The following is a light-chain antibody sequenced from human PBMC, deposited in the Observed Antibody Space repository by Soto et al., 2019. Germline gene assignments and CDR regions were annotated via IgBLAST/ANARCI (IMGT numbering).Light chain of an antibody. V-gene: IGKV3-20*01. J-gene: IGKJ1*01. CDR3: QQYGGSVQT. Sequence: EVVMTQSPANLSVSPGEGVTLSCRASQSVSSNYLAWYQQKPGQPPNLLIFGASHRAPDIPDRFSGSGSGTDFTLTISRLEPEDFAVYYCQQYGGSVQTFGQGTKVDNK. CDR2: GAS. CDR1: QSVSSNY.